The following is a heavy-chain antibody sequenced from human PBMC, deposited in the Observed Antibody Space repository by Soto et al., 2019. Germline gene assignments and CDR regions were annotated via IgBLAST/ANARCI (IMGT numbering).Heavy chain of an antibody. CDR3: ARYRTPDVRRLFYP. J-gene: IGHJ5*02. V-gene: IGHV3-23*01. CDR2: IGSEGGGI. CDR1: GFTFSSYA. Sequence: RGPLRLSCAASGFTFSSYAMTWVRQAPGKGLEWVSAIGSEGGGIQYADYVKGRFTISRDNSRNPLYLQMDSLRVEDTAIYFCARYRTPDVRRLFYPWGQGTMVTVYS. D-gene: IGHD2-15*01.